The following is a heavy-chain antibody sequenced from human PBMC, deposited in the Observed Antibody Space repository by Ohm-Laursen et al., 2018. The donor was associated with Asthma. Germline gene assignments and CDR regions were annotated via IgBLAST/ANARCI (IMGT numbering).Heavy chain of an antibody. CDR1: GYSVTSYA. V-gene: IGHV1-18*01. Sequence: SSVKVSCKISGYSVTSYAFSWVRQAPGQRPEWMGWIYIANTNYAPKFRDRVTMTTDTSTNTLYMELRRLKSDDTAAYYCVRDVVDRFDDWGQGSLVIVSS. D-gene: IGHD2-21*01. CDR2: IYIANT. CDR3: VRDVVDRFDD. J-gene: IGHJ4*02.